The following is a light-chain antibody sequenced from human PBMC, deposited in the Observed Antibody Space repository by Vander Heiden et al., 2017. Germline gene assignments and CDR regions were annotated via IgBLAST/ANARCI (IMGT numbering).Light chain of an antibody. Sequence: QSVLTQPPSASGTPGQRVTISCSGGSSNIGRNSVYWYQQLPGTAPKPLIFNNNQRPSGVPDRFSGSKSGTSASLAISGLRSEDEAHYYCAAWDGSLSGWVFGGGTKVTVL. CDR2: NNN. CDR3: AAWDGSLSGWV. CDR1: SSNIGRNS. V-gene: IGLV1-47*02. J-gene: IGLJ3*02.